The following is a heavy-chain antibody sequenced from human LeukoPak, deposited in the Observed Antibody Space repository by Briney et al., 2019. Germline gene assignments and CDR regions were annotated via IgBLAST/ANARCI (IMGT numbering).Heavy chain of an antibody. CDR1: GGSISSSIYY. D-gene: IGHD6-13*01. CDR2: IYYSGST. CDR3: ARQDPGYSSSRPFDY. J-gene: IGHJ4*02. V-gene: IGHV4-39*01. Sequence: PSETLSLTCTVSGGSISSSIYYWAWIRQPPGKGLEWIGSIYYSGSTYYNPSLKSRVTISIDTSKNQFSLKLSSVTAADTAIFYCARQDPGYSSSRPFDYWGQGTLVTVSS.